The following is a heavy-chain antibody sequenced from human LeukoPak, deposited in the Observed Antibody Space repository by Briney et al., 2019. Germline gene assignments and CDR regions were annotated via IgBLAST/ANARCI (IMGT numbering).Heavy chain of an antibody. CDR1: VFPFSSNW. CDR2: IKGDGIST. V-gene: IGHV3-74*01. D-gene: IGHD3-3*01. J-gene: IGHJ4*02. Sequence: GGSVTLSCAASVFPFSSNWTDWVRQAPRQGLVWVSRIKGDGISTNYADSVKGRFTISRDIAKNTLYLQMNSLRAEDTGVYYCAKDHYWSIDYWGRGTLVTVSS. CDR3: AKDHYWSIDY.